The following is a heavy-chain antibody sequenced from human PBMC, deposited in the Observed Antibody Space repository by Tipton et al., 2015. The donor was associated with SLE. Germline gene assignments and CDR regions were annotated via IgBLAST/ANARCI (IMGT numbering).Heavy chain of an antibody. CDR3: ARGGGDPAGS. J-gene: IGHJ4*02. CDR2: INHSGST. CDR1: GGSFSGYY. D-gene: IGHD3-16*01. Sequence: TLSLTCAVYGGSFSGYYWSWIRQPPGKGLEWIGEINHSGSTNYNPSLKSRVTISVDTSKNQFSLKLSSVTAADTAVYYCARGGGDPAGSWGQGTLVTVSS. V-gene: IGHV4-34*01.